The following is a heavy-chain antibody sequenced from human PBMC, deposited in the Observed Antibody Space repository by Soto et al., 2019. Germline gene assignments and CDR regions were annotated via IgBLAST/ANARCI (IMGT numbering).Heavy chain of an antibody. CDR3: ARGNYDFWSGYYTSIWFDP. CDR1: GGTISSYY. J-gene: IGHJ5*02. CDR2: IYYSGST. V-gene: IGHV4-59*01. Sequence: SETLSLTCTVSGGTISSYYWSWIRQPPGKGLEWIGYIYYSGSTNYNPSLKSRVTISVDTSKNQFSLKLSSVTAADTAVYYCARGNYDFWSGYYTSIWFDPWGQGTLVTVSS. D-gene: IGHD3-3*01.